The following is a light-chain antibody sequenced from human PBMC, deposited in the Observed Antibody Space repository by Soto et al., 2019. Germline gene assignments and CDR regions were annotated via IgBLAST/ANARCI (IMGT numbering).Light chain of an antibody. V-gene: IGKV1-12*01. CDR1: QGISSW. CDR2: AAS. J-gene: IGKJ1*01. CDR3: RQSYSTPWT. Sequence: EIQMTQSPSSMSASVGDRVTITCRASQGISSWLAWNQQKPGKAPKLLIYAASSLQSGVPSRFSGSGSETDGTITISSLKTEDVSTYSCRQSYSTPWTFGQGTKVDIK.